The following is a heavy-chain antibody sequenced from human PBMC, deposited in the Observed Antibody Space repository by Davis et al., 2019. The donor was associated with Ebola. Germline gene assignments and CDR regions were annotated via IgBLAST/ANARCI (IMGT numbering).Heavy chain of an antibody. D-gene: IGHD7-27*01. Sequence: PGGSLRLSCAASGFTFSSYWMSWVRQAPGKGLEWVANIKQDGSEKYYVDSVKGRFTISRDNAKNSLYLQMNSLRAEDTAVYYCARGLGRGLGMAFDPWGQGTLVTVSS. V-gene: IGHV3-7*01. CDR1: GFTFSSYW. CDR2: IKQDGSEK. J-gene: IGHJ5*02. CDR3: ARGLGRGLGMAFDP.